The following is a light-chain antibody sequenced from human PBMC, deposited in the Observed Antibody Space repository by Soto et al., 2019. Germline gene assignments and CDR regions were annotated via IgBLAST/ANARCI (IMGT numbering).Light chain of an antibody. Sequence: QSALTQPASVSGSPGQSITISCTGTSSDVGGYNFVSWYQQHPGKVPKLMIVDVNRRPSGVSDRFSGSKSGNTASLTISGFQAEDEGDYYCCSYTSSSTHVFGSGTKVTVL. CDR2: DVN. CDR1: SSDVGGYNF. J-gene: IGLJ1*01. CDR3: CSYTSSSTHV. V-gene: IGLV2-14*03.